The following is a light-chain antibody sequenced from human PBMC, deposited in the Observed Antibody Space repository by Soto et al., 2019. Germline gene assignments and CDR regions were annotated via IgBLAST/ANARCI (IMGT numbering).Light chain of an antibody. J-gene: IGLJ3*02. CDR3: ETWDSSLSAGV. CDR1: SSNIGNNY. Sequence: QSVLTQPPSVSAAPGQKVTISCSGSSSNIGNNYVSWYQQLPGTAPKLLIYENNKRPSGIPDRFSGSKSGTSATLGITGLQTGDEADYYCETWDSSLSAGVFGGATKVTVL. CDR2: ENN. V-gene: IGLV1-51*02.